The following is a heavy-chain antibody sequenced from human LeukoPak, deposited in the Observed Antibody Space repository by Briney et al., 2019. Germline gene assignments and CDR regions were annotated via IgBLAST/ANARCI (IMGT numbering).Heavy chain of an antibody. Sequence: SETLSLTCPVSGGSISSYYWSWIRQPPGKGLEWIGYIYYSGSTNYNPSLKSRVTISVDTSKNQFSLKLSSVTAADTAVYYCARTMRWPYYYGMDVWGQGTTVTVSS. J-gene: IGHJ6*02. CDR2: IYYSGST. V-gene: IGHV4-59*01. D-gene: IGHD2-2*01. CDR1: GGSISSYY. CDR3: ARTMRWPYYYGMDV.